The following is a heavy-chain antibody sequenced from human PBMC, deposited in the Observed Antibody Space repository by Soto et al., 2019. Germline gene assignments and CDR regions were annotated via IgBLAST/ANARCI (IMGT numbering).Heavy chain of an antibody. J-gene: IGHJ4*02. D-gene: IGHD5-12*01. CDR2: FDPEDGET. Sequence: ASVKVSCKVSGYTLTELSMHWVRQAPGKGLEWMGGFDPEDGETIYAQKFQGRVTMTEDTSTDTAYMELSSLRSEDTAVYYCATSGYDPGGDYLGGCDYWGRGTLVTVSS. CDR1: GYTLTELS. V-gene: IGHV1-24*01. CDR3: ATSGYDPGGDYLGGCDY.